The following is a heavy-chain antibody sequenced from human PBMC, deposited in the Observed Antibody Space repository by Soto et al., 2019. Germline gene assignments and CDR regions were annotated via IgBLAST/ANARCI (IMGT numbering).Heavy chain of an antibody. J-gene: IGHJ5*02. D-gene: IGHD3-10*01. CDR2: ISRSGTT. CDR1: GGYFNDNY. CDR3: ATSLWVGTQVEL. Sequence: QVQLQQWGAGLLKPSETLSLSCAVYGGYFNDNYYTWFRQPPGKGLEWIGEISRSGTTKYIPSLKSRASISFATSKTQVSLKVTSVTAADTAVYYCATSLWVGTQVELWGQGALVTVSS. V-gene: IGHV4-34*01.